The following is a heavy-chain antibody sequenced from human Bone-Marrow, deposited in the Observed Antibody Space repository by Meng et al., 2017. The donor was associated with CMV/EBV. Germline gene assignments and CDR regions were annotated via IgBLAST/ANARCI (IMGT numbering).Heavy chain of an antibody. CDR3: AKGKAPDQ. V-gene: IGHV3-30*04. Sequence: GESLKISCAASGFTFSNYEMHWVRQAPGEGLEWVTFISYDGSREYYADSVRGRFTISRDNSKNTLYLQMNSLRAEDTAIYYCAKGKAPDQWGQGTLVTVSS. J-gene: IGHJ4*02. CDR2: ISYDGSRE. CDR1: GFTFSNYE.